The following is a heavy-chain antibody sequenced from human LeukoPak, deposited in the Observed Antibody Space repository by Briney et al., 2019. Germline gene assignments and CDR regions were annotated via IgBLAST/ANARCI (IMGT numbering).Heavy chain of an antibody. CDR3: ARRIYSYDTFDI. Sequence: GESLKISCKGSGYSFTSYWIGWVRQMPGKGLEWMGMIFPGDSDARYSPSFQGQVTISAAKSITTAYLQWSSLEASDTAMYYCARRIYSYDTFDIWGQGTMVTVSS. D-gene: IGHD1-26*01. V-gene: IGHV5-51*01. CDR2: IFPGDSDA. CDR1: GYSFTSYW. J-gene: IGHJ3*02.